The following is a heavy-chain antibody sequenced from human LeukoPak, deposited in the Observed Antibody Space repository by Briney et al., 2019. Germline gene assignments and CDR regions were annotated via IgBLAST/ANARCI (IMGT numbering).Heavy chain of an antibody. Sequence: ASVKVSCKASGYTFTNYGISWVRQAPGQGLEWMGWISAYNGNTNYAQKLQGRVTMTTDTSTSTAYMELRSLRSEDTAVYYCARDHGPLNWFDPWGQGTLVTVSS. J-gene: IGHJ5*02. V-gene: IGHV1-18*01. CDR1: GYTFTNYG. D-gene: IGHD3/OR15-3a*01. CDR2: ISAYNGNT. CDR3: ARDHGPLNWFDP.